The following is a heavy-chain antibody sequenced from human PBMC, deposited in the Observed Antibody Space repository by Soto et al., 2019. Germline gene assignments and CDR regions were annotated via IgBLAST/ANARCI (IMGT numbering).Heavy chain of an antibody. CDR2: VYYTGST. Sequence: SETLSLTCSVSGGSVSNKTYYWSWIRQPPGKGLEWIGYVYYTGSTYYNPSLMSRLTISVDTSKNQFSLKLTSVTAAETAVYYCVRTARQGAVAPHWFDRWGQGTQVTVSS. V-gene: IGHV4-30-4*08. J-gene: IGHJ5*02. CDR3: VRTARQGAVAPHWFDR. CDR1: GGSVSNKTYY. D-gene: IGHD2-21*02.